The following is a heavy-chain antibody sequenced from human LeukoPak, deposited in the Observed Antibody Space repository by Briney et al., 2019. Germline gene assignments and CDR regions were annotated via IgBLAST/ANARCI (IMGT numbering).Heavy chain of an antibody. CDR2: IRSKANSYAT. J-gene: IGHJ4*02. Sequence: GGSLRLSCAASGFTFSGSAMHWVRQASGKGLGWVGRIRSKANSYATAYAASVKGRFTISRDDSKNTAYLQMNSLKTEDTAVYYCTSPPRTRPGTDYWGQGTLVTVSS. CDR1: GFTFSGSA. CDR3: TSPPRTRPGTDY. V-gene: IGHV3-73*01.